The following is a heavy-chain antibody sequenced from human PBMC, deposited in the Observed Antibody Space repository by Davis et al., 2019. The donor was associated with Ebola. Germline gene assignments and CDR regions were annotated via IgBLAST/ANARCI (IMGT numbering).Heavy chain of an antibody. V-gene: IGHV3-74*01. Sequence: PGGSLRLSCAASGFTFSSYWMHWVRQAPGKGLVWVSRINSDGSSTSYADSVKGRFTISRDNAKNTLYLQMNSLRAEDTAVYYCASHLYSSGWYLDYWGQGTLVTVSS. D-gene: IGHD6-19*01. J-gene: IGHJ4*02. CDR3: ASHLYSSGWYLDY. CDR2: INSDGSST. CDR1: GFTFSSYW.